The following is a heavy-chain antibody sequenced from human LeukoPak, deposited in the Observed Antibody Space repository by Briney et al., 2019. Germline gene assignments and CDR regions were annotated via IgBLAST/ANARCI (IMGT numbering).Heavy chain of an antibody. J-gene: IGHJ5*02. Sequence: SQTLSLTCTVSGGSISSGGYYWSWIRQHPGKGLEWIGYIYYSGSTYYNPSLESRVTISVDTSKNQFSLKLSSVTAADTAVYYCARGPKGNYDFWFDPWGQGTLVTVSS. V-gene: IGHV4-31*03. CDR1: GGSISSGGYY. D-gene: IGHD3-3*01. CDR3: ARGPKGNYDFWFDP. CDR2: IYYSGST.